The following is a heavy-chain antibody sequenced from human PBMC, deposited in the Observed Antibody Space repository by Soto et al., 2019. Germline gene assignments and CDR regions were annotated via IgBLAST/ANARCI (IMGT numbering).Heavy chain of an antibody. V-gene: IGHV4-31*03. J-gene: IGHJ4*02. CDR1: GGSISSGGYY. CDR3: ARELIMVRGVIAL. Sequence: SETLSLTCTVSGGSISSGGYYWSWIRQHPGKGLEWIGYIYYSGSTYYNPSLKSRVTISVDTSKNQFSLKLSSVTAADTAVYYCARELIMVRGVIALWGQGTLVTVSS. CDR2: IYYSGST. D-gene: IGHD3-10*01.